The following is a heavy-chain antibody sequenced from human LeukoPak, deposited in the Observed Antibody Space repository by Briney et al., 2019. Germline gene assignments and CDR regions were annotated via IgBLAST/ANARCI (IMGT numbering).Heavy chain of an antibody. CDR3: AREVAAAYFDY. D-gene: IGHD6-13*01. V-gene: IGHV3-21*01. CDR1: GFTFSTYE. CDR2: ISSSTTYI. Sequence: GGSLRLSCAASGFTFSTYEASWVRQAPGKGLEWVASISSSTTYIYYADSLKGRFTISRDDAKNSLYLQMSSLRAEDTAVYYCAREVAAAYFDYWGQGTLVTVSS. J-gene: IGHJ4*02.